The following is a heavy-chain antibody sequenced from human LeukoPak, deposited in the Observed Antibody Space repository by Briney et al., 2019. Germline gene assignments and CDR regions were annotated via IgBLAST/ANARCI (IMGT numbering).Heavy chain of an antibody. D-gene: IGHD1-26*01. J-gene: IGHJ4*02. CDR1: GFTFSIHN. CDR3: AGYSGTYREY. Sequence: GGSLRLSCAASGFTFSIHNMNWVRQAPGKGLEWVSSITSGGSSIFYADSVRGRFTISRDNAKNTLYLQMDSLRVEDTAVYYCAGYSGTYREYWGQGTLVTVSS. CDR2: ITSGGSSI. V-gene: IGHV3-21*01.